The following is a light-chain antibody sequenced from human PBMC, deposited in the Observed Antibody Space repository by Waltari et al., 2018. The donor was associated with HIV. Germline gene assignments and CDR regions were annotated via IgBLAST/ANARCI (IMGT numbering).Light chain of an antibody. Sequence: QSALTQPASVSGSPGQSITISCTGTSSDVGGYNSVSWYQQHPGNAPKLMLYDVTKRPSGVSNRFSGSKSGNTASLTISGLQAEDEADYYCCSYAGSSTFAVFGGGTKLTVL. V-gene: IGLV2-23*02. CDR2: DVT. CDR1: SSDVGGYNS. J-gene: IGLJ2*01. CDR3: CSYAGSSTFAV.